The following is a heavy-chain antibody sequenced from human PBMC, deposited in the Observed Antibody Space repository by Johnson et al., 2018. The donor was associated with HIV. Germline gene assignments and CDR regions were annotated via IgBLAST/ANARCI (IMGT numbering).Heavy chain of an antibody. D-gene: IGHD3-22*01. Sequence: VQLVESGGGLAQPGGSLRLSCVASGFTFSSYWMSWVRQAPGKGLEWVTNIKQDGSESYYVDSVKGRFTISRDNAKNSLYLQMNSLRAEDTAVYYCARDSRISLIVVVSRGGFDIWGQGTMVTVSS. CDR3: ARDSRISLIVVVSRGGFDI. V-gene: IGHV3-7*01. CDR2: IKQDGSES. CDR1: GFTFSSYW. J-gene: IGHJ3*02.